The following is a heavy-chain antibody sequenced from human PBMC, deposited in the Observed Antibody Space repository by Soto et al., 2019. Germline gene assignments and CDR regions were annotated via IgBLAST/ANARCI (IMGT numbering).Heavy chain of an antibody. Sequence: AVKVSCKASGGTFSSYAISLVRQAPGQGLEWMGGIIPIFGTANYAQKFQGRVTITADESTSTAYMELSSLRSEDTAVYYCVASVVVTATNNWFDPWGQGTLVTV. J-gene: IGHJ5*02. CDR3: VASVVVTATNNWFDP. D-gene: IGHD2-21*02. CDR2: IIPIFGTA. CDR1: GGTFSSYA. V-gene: IGHV1-69*13.